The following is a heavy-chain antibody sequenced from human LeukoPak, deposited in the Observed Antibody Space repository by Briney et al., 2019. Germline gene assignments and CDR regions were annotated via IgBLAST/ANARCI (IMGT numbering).Heavy chain of an antibody. V-gene: IGHV1-8*03. Sequence: ASVKVSCKASGYTFTSYDINWVRQATGQGLEWMGWMNPNSGNTGYAQKFQGRVTITRNTSISTAYMELSSLRSEDTVVYYCARDYGDYYFKFDYWGQGTLVTVSS. CDR2: MNPNSGNT. J-gene: IGHJ4*02. CDR3: ARDYGDYYFKFDY. CDR1: GYTFTSYD. D-gene: IGHD4-17*01.